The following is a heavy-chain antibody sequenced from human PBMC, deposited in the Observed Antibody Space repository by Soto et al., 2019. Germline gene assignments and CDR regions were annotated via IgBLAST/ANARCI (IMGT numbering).Heavy chain of an antibody. D-gene: IGHD3-22*01. CDR1: GFTFSSYG. V-gene: IGHV3-33*01. CDR2: IWYDGSNK. CDR3: ARDEWYYDSSGTFIY. J-gene: IGHJ4*02. Sequence: QVQLVESGGGVVQPGRSLRLSCAASGFTFSSYGMHWVRQAPGKGLEWVAVIWYDGSNKYYADSVKGRFTISRDNSKNTLYLQMNSLRAEDTAVYYCARDEWYYDSSGTFIYWGQGTLVTVSS.